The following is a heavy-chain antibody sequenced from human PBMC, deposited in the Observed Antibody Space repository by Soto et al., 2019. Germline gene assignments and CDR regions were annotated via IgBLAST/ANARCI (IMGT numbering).Heavy chain of an antibody. D-gene: IGHD1-7*01. CDR1: GFTFNSYS. CDR2: ISTSSTYI. J-gene: IGHJ4*02. CDR3: ARVYNWHSGVYYFDY. Sequence: EVQLVESGGGLVKPGGSLRLSCAASGFTFNSYSMNWVRQAPGKGLEWVSSISTSSTYIYYADSVKGRFTISRDNAKNSLFLQMNSLRAEDTAVYYCARVYNWHSGVYYFDYWGQGTLVTVSS. V-gene: IGHV3-21*01.